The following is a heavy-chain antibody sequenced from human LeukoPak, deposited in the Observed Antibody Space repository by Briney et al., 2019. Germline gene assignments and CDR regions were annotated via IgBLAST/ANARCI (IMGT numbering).Heavy chain of an antibody. V-gene: IGHV1-2*02. J-gene: IGHJ4*02. Sequence: ASVKVPCKASGYTFTGYYMHWVRQAPGQGLEWMGWINPNSGGTNYAQKFQGRVTMTRDTSISTAYMELSRLRSDDTAVYYCARVRYFDWPIPTYYFDYWGQGTLVTVSS. CDR3: ARVRYFDWPIPTYYFDY. CDR1: GYTFTGYY. D-gene: IGHD3-9*01. CDR2: INPNSGGT.